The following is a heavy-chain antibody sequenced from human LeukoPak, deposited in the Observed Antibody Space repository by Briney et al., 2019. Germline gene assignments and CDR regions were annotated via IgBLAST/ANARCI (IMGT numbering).Heavy chain of an antibody. Sequence: GSLRLSFAASGFTFNGHWMSWVRPAPGKGLEWVANIKQGGSDKYYVDSVKGRFTISRDNANNLLYLQMNSLRGEDTAVYYCTRDRSRAEDDWGQGTLVTVSS. CDR3: TRDRSRAEDD. CDR1: GFTFNGHW. J-gene: IGHJ4*02. V-gene: IGHV3-7*01. CDR2: IKQGGSDK. D-gene: IGHD1-14*01.